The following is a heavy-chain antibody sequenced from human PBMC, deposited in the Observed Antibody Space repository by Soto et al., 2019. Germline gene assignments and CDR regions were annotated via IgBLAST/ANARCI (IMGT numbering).Heavy chain of an antibody. V-gene: IGHV1-8*01. Sequence: ASVKVSCKASGYSFTCYYMNWVRQATGQGPEWMGWMNPNNGDTDYAQKFQGRVTMTRNTSIRTAYMELSSLRYEDTAVYYCARGAPPFYNYYMDVWGKGTTVTVSS. CDR1: GYSFTCYY. D-gene: IGHD3-16*01. CDR3: ARGAPPFYNYYMDV. CDR2: MNPNNGDT. J-gene: IGHJ6*03.